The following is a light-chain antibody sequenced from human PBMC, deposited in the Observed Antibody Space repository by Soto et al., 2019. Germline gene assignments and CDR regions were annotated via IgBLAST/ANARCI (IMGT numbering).Light chain of an antibody. J-gene: IGKJ2*01. V-gene: IGKV3-15*01. Sequence: EIVMTQSPATLSVSPGERATLSCRASQSVNSNLAWYQLKPGQAPRLLIYGASTRDTGIPARFSGSGSGTEFTLTISSLQSEDFAVYYCHQYNNWPPYTFGQGTKLEI. CDR2: GAS. CDR1: QSVNSN. CDR3: HQYNNWPPYT.